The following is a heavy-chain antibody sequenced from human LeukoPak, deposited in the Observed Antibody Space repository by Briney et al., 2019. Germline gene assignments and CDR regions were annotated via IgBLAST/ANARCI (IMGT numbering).Heavy chain of an antibody. CDR2: VFHRGST. D-gene: IGHD1-26*01. CDR1: GYSITSGYY. V-gene: IGHV4-38-2*02. CDR3: ARARQVAATKYYFDY. Sequence: SETLSLTCTVSGYSITSGYYWGWIRQPPGKGLEWIGGVFHRGSTYYNPSLESRVTMSVDTSKNQFSLRLSSVTAADTARYYCARARQVAATKYYFDYWGQGTLVTVSS. J-gene: IGHJ4*02.